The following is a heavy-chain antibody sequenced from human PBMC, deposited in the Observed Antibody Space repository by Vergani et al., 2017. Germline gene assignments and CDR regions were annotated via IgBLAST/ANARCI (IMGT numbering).Heavy chain of an antibody. CDR1: GYTFTSYD. J-gene: IGHJ6*02. CDR3: ASDYYYYYGMDV. V-gene: IGHV1-8*01. CDR2: MNPNSGNT. Sequence: QVQLVQSGAEVKKPGASVKVSCKASGYTFTSYDINGVRQSTGQGLEWMGWMNPNSGNTGYAQKFQGRVTMTRNTSISTAYMELSSLRSEDTAVYYCASDYYYYYGMDVWGQGTTVTVSS.